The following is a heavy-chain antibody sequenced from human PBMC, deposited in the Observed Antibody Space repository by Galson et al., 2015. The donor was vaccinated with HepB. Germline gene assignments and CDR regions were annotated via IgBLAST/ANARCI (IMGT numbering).Heavy chain of an antibody. CDR3: ARGSYYDSSGYYYFDY. Sequence: SLRLSCAASGFTFSSYDMHWVRQATGKGLEWVSAIGTAGDTYYPGSVKGRFTISRENAKNSLYLQMNSLRAGDTAVYYCARGSYYDSSGYYYFDYWGQGTLVTVSS. D-gene: IGHD3-22*01. CDR1: GFTFSSYD. V-gene: IGHV3-13*01. CDR2: IGTAGDT. J-gene: IGHJ4*02.